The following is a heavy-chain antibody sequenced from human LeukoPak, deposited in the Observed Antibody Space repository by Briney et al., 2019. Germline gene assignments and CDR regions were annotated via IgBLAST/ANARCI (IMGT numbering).Heavy chain of an antibody. J-gene: IGHJ3*02. CDR2: INPNSGGT. CDR1: GYTFTGYY. V-gene: IGHV1-2*06. Sequence: ASVKVSCKASGYTFTGYYMHWVRQAPGQGLEWMGRINPNSGGTNYAQKFQGRVTMTRDTSISTAYMELSRLRSDGTAVYYCAREIDYYDSSGYYYVHAFDIWGQGTMVTVSS. CDR3: AREIDYYDSSGYYYVHAFDI. D-gene: IGHD3-22*01.